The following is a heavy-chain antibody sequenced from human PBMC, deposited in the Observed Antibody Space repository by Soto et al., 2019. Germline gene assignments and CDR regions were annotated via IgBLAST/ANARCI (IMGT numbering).Heavy chain of an antibody. J-gene: IGHJ6*02. CDR1: GGSISSYY. CDR3: ARVRRLTTNYYYYGMDV. CDR2: IYYSGST. D-gene: IGHD4-17*01. V-gene: IGHV4-59*01. Sequence: PSETLSLTCTVSGGSISSYYWSWIRQPPGKGLEWIGYIYYSGSTNYSPSLKSRVTISVDTSKNQFSLKLSSVTAADTAVYYCARVRRLTTNYYYYGMDVWGQGTTVTVSS.